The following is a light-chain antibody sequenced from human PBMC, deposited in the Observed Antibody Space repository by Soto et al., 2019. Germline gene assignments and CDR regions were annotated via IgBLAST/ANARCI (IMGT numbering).Light chain of an antibody. V-gene: IGLV1-40*01. CDR2: YNT. CDR3: SSYTRSTTLNVL. J-gene: IGLJ2*01. CDR1: GSTFGAGSD. Sequence: QAVVTQPPSVSGAPGQRVTISCTVSGSTFGAGSDVHWYQQVPGTAPKLLISYNTNRPSGVPDRFSGSKSGNTASLTISGLQAEDEANYYCSSYTRSTTLNVLFGGGTKLTVL.